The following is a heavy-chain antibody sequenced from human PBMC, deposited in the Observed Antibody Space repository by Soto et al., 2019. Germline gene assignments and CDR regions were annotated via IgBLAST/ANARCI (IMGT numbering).Heavy chain of an antibody. V-gene: IGHV3-21*01. D-gene: IGHD2-15*01. CDR3: ARGGAANLWWFDP. Sequence: GGSLRLSCAASGFTFISYSMNWVRQAPGKGLEWVSSISSSSSYIYYADSVKGRFTISRDNAKNSLYLQMNSLRAEDTAVYYCARGGAANLWWFDPWGQGTLVTVSS. CDR1: GFTFISYS. J-gene: IGHJ5*02. CDR2: ISSSSSYI.